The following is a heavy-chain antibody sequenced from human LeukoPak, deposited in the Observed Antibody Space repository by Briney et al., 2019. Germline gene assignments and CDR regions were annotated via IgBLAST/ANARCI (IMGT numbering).Heavy chain of an antibody. J-gene: IGHJ4*02. D-gene: IGHD3-16*02. CDR1: GFTFSSYS. CDR2: ISSSSSTI. CDR3: AAQKRGSSRPYYFDY. Sequence: GGSLRLSCAASGFTFSSYSMNWVRQAPGKGLEWVSYISSSSSTIYYADSVKGRFTISRDNAKNSLYLQMNSLRAEDTAVYYCAAQKRGSSRPYYFDYWGQGTLVTVSS. V-gene: IGHV3-48*01.